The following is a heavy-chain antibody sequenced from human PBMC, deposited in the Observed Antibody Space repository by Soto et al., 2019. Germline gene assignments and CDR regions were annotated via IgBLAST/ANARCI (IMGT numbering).Heavy chain of an antibody. D-gene: IGHD2-8*01. J-gene: IGHJ5*02. Sequence: SETLSLTCAVSGGSISSNNWWSWVRQPPGKGLEWIGEIYHSGSTNYNPSLKSRVTISVDKSKNQFSLKLSSVTAADTAVYYCARFCTNGLCLKWFDPWGQGTRVTVAS. CDR2: IYHSGST. CDR3: ARFCTNGLCLKWFDP. CDR1: GGSISSNNW. V-gene: IGHV4-4*02.